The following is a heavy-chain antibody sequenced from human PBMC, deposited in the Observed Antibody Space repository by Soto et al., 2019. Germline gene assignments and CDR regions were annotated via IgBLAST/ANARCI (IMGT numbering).Heavy chain of an antibody. CDR1: GGSVRTGSYH. D-gene: IGHD7-27*01. V-gene: IGHV4-61*01. J-gene: IGHJ4*02. CDR2: IPNNGSP. CDR3: ARIGWGGDS. Sequence: SETLSLTSSVSGGSVRTGSYHWSWIRQPPGKGLEWIGFIPNNGSPDYNPSLKSRVVVSIDRSKNQFSLKVNYVTAADTAVYFCARIGWGGDSWGQGTLVTVSS.